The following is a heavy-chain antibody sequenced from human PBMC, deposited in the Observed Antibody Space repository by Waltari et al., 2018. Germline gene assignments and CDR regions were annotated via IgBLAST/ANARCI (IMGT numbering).Heavy chain of an antibody. V-gene: IGHV4-59*01. CDR3: ARGRLVVPAATKPRDAFDI. D-gene: IGHD2-2*01. J-gene: IGHJ3*02. CDR2: IYYSGST. CDR1: GGSISSYY. Sequence: QVQLQESGPGLVKPSETLSLTCTVSGGSISSYYWSWIRQPPGKGLEWIGYIYYSGSTNYNPSLKSRVTISVDTSKNQFSLKLSSVTAADTAVYYCARGRLVVPAATKPRDAFDIWGQGTMVTVSS.